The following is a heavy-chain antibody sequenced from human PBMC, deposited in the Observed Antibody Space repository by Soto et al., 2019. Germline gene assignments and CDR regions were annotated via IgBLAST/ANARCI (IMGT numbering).Heavy chain of an antibody. CDR1: GGTFSSYA. CDR3: ALGDCSGGSCYSGEVSYSYCYGMDV. J-gene: IGHJ6*02. Sequence: QVQLVQSGAEVKKPGSSVKVSCKASGGTFSSYAISWVRQAPGQGLEWMGGMIPIFGTANYAQKFQGRVTITADESTSTASTELSSLRSEDTAVDYCALGDCSGGSCYSGEVSYSYCYGMDVWGQGTTVTVSS. CDR2: MIPIFGTA. D-gene: IGHD2-15*01. V-gene: IGHV1-69*01.